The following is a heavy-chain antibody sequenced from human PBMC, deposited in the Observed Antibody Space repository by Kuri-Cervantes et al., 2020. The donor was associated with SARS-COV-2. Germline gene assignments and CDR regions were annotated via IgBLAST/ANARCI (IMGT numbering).Heavy chain of an antibody. J-gene: IGHJ3*02. V-gene: IGHV3-74*01. CDR2: INSDGSST. Sequence: GGSLRLSCAASGFTFSNYWMHWVRQGPGKGLVWVSRINSDGSSTSYADSVKGRFTISRDNSKNTLYLQMNSLRAEDTAVYYCAKDYWRSTSCNAFDIWGQGTMVTVSS. D-gene: IGHD2-2*01. CDR1: GFTFSNYW. CDR3: AKDYWRSTSCNAFDI.